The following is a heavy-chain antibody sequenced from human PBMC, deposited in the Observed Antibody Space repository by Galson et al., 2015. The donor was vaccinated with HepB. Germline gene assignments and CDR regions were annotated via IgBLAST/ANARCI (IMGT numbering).Heavy chain of an antibody. CDR3: ASWVGYCSGGSCSPFDY. Sequence: SLRLSCAASGFTFSSYSMNWVRQAPGKGLEWVSSISSSSSYIYYADSVKGRFTISRDNAKNSLYLQMNSLRAEDTAVYYCASWVGYCSGGSCSPFDYWGQGTLVTVSS. CDR2: ISSSSSYI. J-gene: IGHJ4*02. CDR1: GFTFSSYS. D-gene: IGHD2-15*01. V-gene: IGHV3-21*01.